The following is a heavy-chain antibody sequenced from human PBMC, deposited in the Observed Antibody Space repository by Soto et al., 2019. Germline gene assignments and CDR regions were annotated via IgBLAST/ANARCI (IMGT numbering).Heavy chain of an antibody. CDR1: GGTFSSYA. Sequence: SVKVSCKASGGTFSSYAISWVRQAPGQGLEWMGGIIPIFGTANYAQKFQGRVTITADESTSTAYMELSSLRSEDTAVYYRARESRDTIFGVVISNWFDPWGQGTLVTVSS. D-gene: IGHD3-3*01. V-gene: IGHV1-69*13. CDR3: ARESRDTIFGVVISNWFDP. CDR2: IIPIFGTA. J-gene: IGHJ5*02.